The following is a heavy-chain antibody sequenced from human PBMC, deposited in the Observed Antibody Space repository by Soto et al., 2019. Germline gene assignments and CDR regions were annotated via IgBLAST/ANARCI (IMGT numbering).Heavy chain of an antibody. CDR1: GGSFSGYY. J-gene: IGHJ6*02. D-gene: IGHD3-22*01. CDR2: INHSGST. V-gene: IGHV4-34*01. CDR3: ASPSEYYSDSSGRRPVGMDV. Sequence: PSETLSLTCAVYGGSFSGYYWSWIRQPPGKGLEWIGEINHSGSTNYNPSLKSRVTISVDTSKNQFSLKLSYVTAADTAVYYCASPSEYYSDSSGRRPVGMDVWGQGTTVTVSS.